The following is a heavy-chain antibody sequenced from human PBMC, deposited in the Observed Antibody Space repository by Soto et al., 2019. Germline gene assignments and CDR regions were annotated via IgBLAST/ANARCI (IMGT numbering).Heavy chain of an antibody. D-gene: IGHD6-13*01. J-gene: IGHJ4*02. V-gene: IGHV4-39*01. CDR2: IYYSGST. CDR3: ARHSIAAADSFDY. Sequence: QLQLQESGPGLVKPSETLSLTCTVSGGSISSSSYYWGWIRQPPGKGLEWIGSIYYSGSTYYNPSLKSRVTISVDTSKNQFSLKLSSVTAADTAVYYCARHSIAAADSFDYWGQGTLVTVSS. CDR1: GGSISSSSYY.